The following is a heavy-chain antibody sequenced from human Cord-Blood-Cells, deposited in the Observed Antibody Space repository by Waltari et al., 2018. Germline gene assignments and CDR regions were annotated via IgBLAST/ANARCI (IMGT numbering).Heavy chain of an antibody. J-gene: IGHJ3*02. CDR2: INHSGST. V-gene: IGHV4-34*01. Sequence: QVQLQQWGAGLLKPSEPLSLTCAVYGGSFCGYYWSWIRQPPGKGLEWFGEINHSGSTNYNPSLKSRVTISVDTSKNQFSLKLSSVTAADTAVYYCASSQRAAGTMVAFDIWGQGTMVTVSS. D-gene: IGHD6-13*01. CDR3: ASSQRAAGTMVAFDI. CDR1: GGSFCGYY.